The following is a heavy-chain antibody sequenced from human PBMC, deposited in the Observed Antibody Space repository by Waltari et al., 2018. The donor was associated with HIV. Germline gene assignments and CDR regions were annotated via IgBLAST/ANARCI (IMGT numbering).Heavy chain of an antibody. V-gene: IGHV3-11*01. CDR2: IDIRGTSN. Sequence: QVQLVESGGGLVKPGGSLRLSCAASGFTFSDSYMTWIRQAPGKGMEWVSAIDIRGTSNYYADSVGGRFTGSRDNAKNSLYLQLNSLRAEYTAVYYCARGGISKFAGLDYWGQGTLVTVSS. CDR1: GFTFSDSY. J-gene: IGHJ4*02. CDR3: ARGGISKFAGLDY. D-gene: IGHD3-10*02.